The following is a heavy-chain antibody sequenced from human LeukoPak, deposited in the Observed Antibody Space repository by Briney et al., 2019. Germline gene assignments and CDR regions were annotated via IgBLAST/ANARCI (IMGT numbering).Heavy chain of an antibody. J-gene: IGHJ4*02. CDR2: IKEGGSDT. CDR1: GFTFSSNG. V-gene: IGHV3-7*03. CDR3: ARSIAAAGDY. D-gene: IGHD6-13*01. Sequence: PGGSLRLSCAVSGFTFSSNGMSSVRPPPGKGREWVANIKEGGSDTNPPDSVRCRFNNTRANARSSLFLQMNSLRGEDAAVYYCARSIAAAGDYWGQGTLVTVSS.